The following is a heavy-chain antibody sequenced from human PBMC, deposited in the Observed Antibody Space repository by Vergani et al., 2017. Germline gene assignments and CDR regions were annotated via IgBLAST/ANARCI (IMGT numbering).Heavy chain of an antibody. Sequence: EVQLLESGGGLVQPGGSLRLSCAASGFTFSSYAMSWVRQAPGKGLEWVSAISGSGGSTYYADSVKGRFTISRDNSKNTLYLQMNSLRAEDTAVYYCAKVTRHAGVGEEKLYYYDSSGYYTNWSQGTLVTVSS. CDR1: GFTFSSYA. J-gene: IGHJ4*02. V-gene: IGHV3-23*01. D-gene: IGHD3-22*01. CDR3: AKVTRHAGVGEEKLYYYDSSGYYTN. CDR2: ISGSGGST.